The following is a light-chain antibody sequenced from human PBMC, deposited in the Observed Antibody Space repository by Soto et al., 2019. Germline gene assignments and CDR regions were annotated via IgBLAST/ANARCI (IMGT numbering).Light chain of an antibody. J-gene: IGKJ2*01. CDR1: QSIGTY. Sequence: GDRVTLTCRASQSIGTYLNWYLQKPGKAPQLLIHAASSLQTGVPSRFSGSGSGTEFTLTISSLQPEDFASFYCQQSFSTPPTFGQGTKLAIK. V-gene: IGKV1-39*01. CDR2: AAS. CDR3: QQSFSTPPT.